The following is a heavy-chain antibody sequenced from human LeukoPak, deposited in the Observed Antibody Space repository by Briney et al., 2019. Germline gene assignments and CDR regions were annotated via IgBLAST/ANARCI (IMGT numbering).Heavy chain of an antibody. V-gene: IGHV1-18*04. CDR1: GYTFTSYG. Sequence: ASVKVSCKASGYTFTSYGISWVRQAPGQGLEWMGWIRVDNGNTNYAQKLQGRVTMTTDTSTSTAYMELRSLRSEDTAVYYCALLSRDLGGYFDYWGQGTLVTVSS. CDR3: ALLSRDLGGYFDY. CDR2: IRVDNGNT. D-gene: IGHD2-15*01. J-gene: IGHJ4*02.